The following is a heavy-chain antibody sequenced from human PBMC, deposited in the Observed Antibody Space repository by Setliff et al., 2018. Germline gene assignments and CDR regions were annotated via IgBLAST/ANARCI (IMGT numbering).Heavy chain of an antibody. CDR2: ISDTSGST. J-gene: IGHJ6*03. V-gene: IGHV3-23*01. CDR1: GFTFSTYA. D-gene: IGHD3-22*01. CDR3: AKTAHYYESSGYYYDPYFYYMDI. Sequence: GGSLRLSCAASGFTFSTYAMSWVRQAPGKGLEWVSTISDTSGSTYYADAVKGRLTISRDNSKNTLYLQMNSLRADDTAVYYCAKTAHYYESSGYYYDPYFYYMDIWGKGTTVTVSS.